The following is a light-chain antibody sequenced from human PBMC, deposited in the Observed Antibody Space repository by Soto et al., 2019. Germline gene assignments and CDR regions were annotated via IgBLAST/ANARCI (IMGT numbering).Light chain of an antibody. CDR3: QQYQNWPPMYA. J-gene: IGKJ2*01. Sequence: DIQMTQSPSSVSASIGDTVTITCRASQDISTLLAWYQQKPGKAPKLLIYGASTLESGVPSRFSGRGSGTDFTLTISSLQPEDFAVYFCQQYQNWPPMYAFGQGTKLQIK. V-gene: IGKV1D-12*01. CDR1: QDISTL. CDR2: GAS.